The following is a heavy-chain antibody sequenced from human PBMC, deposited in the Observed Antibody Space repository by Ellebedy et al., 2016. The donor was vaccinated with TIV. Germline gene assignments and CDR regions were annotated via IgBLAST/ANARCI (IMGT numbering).Heavy chain of an antibody. CDR3: AREGAYCSGGSCNLGSFDH. J-gene: IGHJ4*02. D-gene: IGHD2-15*01. CDR2: IYYSGST. V-gene: IGHV4-59*01. CDR1: GGSISSYY. Sequence: MPSETLSLTCTVSGGSISSYYWSWIRQPPGKGLEWIGYIYYSGSTNYNPSLKSRVTISVDTSKNQFSLKLSSVTAADTAVYYCAREGAYCSGGSCNLGSFDHWGQGTLVTVSS.